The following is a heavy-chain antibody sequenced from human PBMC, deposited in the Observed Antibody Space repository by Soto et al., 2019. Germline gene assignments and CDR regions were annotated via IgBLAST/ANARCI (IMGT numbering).Heavy chain of an antibody. J-gene: IGHJ6*03. V-gene: IGHV4-61*08. D-gene: IGHD2-15*01. CDR1: GGSISISDYY. Sequence: SETLSLSCTVSGGSISISDYYWSWIRQHPGKDLNWIGYINYSGSTNYNPSLKSRVTISVDTSKNQFSLKLSSVTAADTAVYYCARLSHGSCSGGSCYPRGNYYYYMDVWGKGTTVTVSS. CDR3: ARLSHGSCSGGSCYPRGNYYYYMDV. CDR2: INYSGST.